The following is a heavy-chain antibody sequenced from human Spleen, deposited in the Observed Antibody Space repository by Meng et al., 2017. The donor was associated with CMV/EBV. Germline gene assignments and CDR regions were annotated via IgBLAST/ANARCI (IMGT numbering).Heavy chain of an antibody. D-gene: IGHD3-22*01. Sequence: GESLKISCAASGFMFDDYTIHWVRQAPGKGLEWVSLSSWDGGNTYYADSVKGRFTISRDNSKNSLYLQMNSLRSDDTALYYCARQHYYDTSGLVGGMDVWGRGTTVTVSS. V-gene: IGHV3-43*01. CDR3: ARQHYYDTSGLVGGMDV. CDR1: GFMFDDYT. J-gene: IGHJ6*02. CDR2: SSWDGGNT.